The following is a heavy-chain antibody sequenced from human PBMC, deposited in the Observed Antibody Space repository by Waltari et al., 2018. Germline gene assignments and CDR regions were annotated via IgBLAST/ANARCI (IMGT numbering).Heavy chain of an antibody. Sequence: SGYTLTELSMHWVRRAPGKGLEWMGGFDPEDGETIYAQKFQGRVTMTEDTSTDTAYMELSSLRSEDTAVYYCATYLHDSGDYSAFYYGIDVWGQGTTVTVSS. CDR1: GYTLTELS. CDR2: FDPEDGET. J-gene: IGHJ6*02. D-gene: IGHD4-17*01. CDR3: ATYLHDSGDYSAFYYGIDV. V-gene: IGHV1-24*01.